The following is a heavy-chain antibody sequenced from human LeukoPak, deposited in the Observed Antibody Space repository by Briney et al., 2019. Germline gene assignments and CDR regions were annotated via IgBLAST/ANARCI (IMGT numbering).Heavy chain of an antibody. CDR3: ARSRYSSGWRDHFDY. J-gene: IGHJ4*02. CDR2: INAGNGNT. D-gene: IGHD6-19*01. Sequence: GASVKVSCKTLGYTFITSSIYWVRQAPGQRLEWMGWINAGNGNTKYSQKFQGRVTITRDTSASTAYMELSSLRSEDTAVYYCARSRYSSGWRDHFDYWGQGTLVTVSS. CDR1: GYTFITSS. V-gene: IGHV1-3*01.